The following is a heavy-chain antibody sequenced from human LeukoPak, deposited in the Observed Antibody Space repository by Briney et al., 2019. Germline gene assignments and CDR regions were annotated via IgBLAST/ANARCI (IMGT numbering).Heavy chain of an antibody. CDR1: GGSISSSSYY. CDR2: IYYSGST. J-gene: IGHJ2*01. CDR3: ARRGSGYWYFDL. D-gene: IGHD3-16*01. Sequence: SETLSLTCTVSGGSISSSSYYWGWIGQPPGKGLEWIGSIYYSGSTYYNTSLKSRVTISVDTSKNQFSLKLSSVTAADTAVYYCARRGSGYWYFDLWGRGTLVTVSS. V-gene: IGHV4-39*01.